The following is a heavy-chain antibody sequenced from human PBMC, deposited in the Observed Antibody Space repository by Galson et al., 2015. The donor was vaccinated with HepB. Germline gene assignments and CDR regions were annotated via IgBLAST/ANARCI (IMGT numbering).Heavy chain of an antibody. J-gene: IGHJ4*02. V-gene: IGHV2-5*02. CDR1: GFSLSTSGVG. CDR2: IYWDDDK. CDR3: AHRGAEGQWLVSFDY. Sequence: PALVKPTQTLTLPCTFSGFSLSTSGVGVGWIRQPPGKALEWLALIYWDDDKRYSPSLKSRLTITKDTSKNQVVLTMTNMDPVDTATYYCAHRGAEGQWLVSFDYWGQGTLVTVSS. D-gene: IGHD6-19*01.